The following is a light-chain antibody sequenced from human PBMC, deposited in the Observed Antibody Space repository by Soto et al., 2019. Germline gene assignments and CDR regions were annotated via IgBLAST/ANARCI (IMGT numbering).Light chain of an antibody. J-gene: IGKJ1*01. V-gene: IGKV3-20*01. Sequence: EIGLTQSPGTLSLSPGERATLSCRASQSISSSYLAWYQQKPGQAPRLLIYGASSRATGIPDRFSGSGSGTDFTLTINRLEPEDFAVYYSPRTFGQGTKVDIK. CDR1: QSISSSY. CDR2: GAS. CDR3: PRT.